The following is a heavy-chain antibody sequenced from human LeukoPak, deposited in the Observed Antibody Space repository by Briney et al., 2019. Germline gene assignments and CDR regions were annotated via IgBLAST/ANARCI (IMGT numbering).Heavy chain of an antibody. Sequence: GGSLRLSCAASGFTFDDYGMSWVRQAPGKGLEWVSAISGSGGSTYYADSVKGRFTISRDNSKNTLYLQMNSLRAEDTAVYYCAIRREGATRAYYFDYWGQGTLVTVSS. D-gene: IGHD1-26*01. CDR3: AIRREGATRAYYFDY. V-gene: IGHV3-23*01. J-gene: IGHJ4*02. CDR1: GFTFDDYG. CDR2: ISGSGGST.